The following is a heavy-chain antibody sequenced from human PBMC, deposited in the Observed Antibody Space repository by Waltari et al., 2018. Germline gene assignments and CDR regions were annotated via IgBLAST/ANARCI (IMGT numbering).Heavy chain of an antibody. Sequence: QVQLQQWGAGLLKPSETLSLTCAVYGGSFSGYYWSWIRQPPGKGLEWIGEINHSGSTNYNPSLKGRVTISVDTSKNQFSLKLSSVTAADTAVYYCARARFEYDSSGYRFDYWGQGTLVTVSS. CDR1: GGSFSGYY. V-gene: IGHV4-34*01. CDR3: ARARFEYDSSGYRFDY. CDR2: INHSGST. J-gene: IGHJ4*02. D-gene: IGHD3-22*01.